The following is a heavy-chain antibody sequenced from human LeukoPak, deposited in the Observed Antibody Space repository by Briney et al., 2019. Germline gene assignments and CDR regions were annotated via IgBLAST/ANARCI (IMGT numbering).Heavy chain of an antibody. Sequence: SETLSLTCTVSGGSFSSSSYYWGWIRQPPGRGLGWFGNIYYTGSTYYNPSLKSRVTISLDTSKNQFSLKLSSVTASDTAVYYCARHGYSTGWYHFWGQGTLVTVSS. D-gene: IGHD6-19*01. CDR2: IYYTGST. CDR3: ARHGYSTGWYHF. J-gene: IGHJ4*02. CDR1: GGSFSSSSYY. V-gene: IGHV4-39*01.